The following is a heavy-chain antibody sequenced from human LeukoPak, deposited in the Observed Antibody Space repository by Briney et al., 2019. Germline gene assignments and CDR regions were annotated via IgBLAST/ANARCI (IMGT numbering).Heavy chain of an antibody. Sequence: GGSLRLSCITSEFSFSDSAMSWARQAPGKGLEWVSYISSSGGTIYYADSVKGRFTISRDNAKNSLYLQMNSLRAEDTAVYYCARRGSGPDYWGQGTLVTVSS. D-gene: IGHD3-10*01. CDR2: ISSSGGTI. J-gene: IGHJ4*02. CDR1: EFSFSDSA. CDR3: ARRGSGPDY. V-gene: IGHV3-48*03.